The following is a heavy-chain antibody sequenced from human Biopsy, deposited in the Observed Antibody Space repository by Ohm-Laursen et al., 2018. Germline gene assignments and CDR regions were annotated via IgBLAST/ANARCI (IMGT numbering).Heavy chain of an antibody. CDR3: ARHGDNDYSNFDS. D-gene: IGHD4-11*01. V-gene: IGHV3-21*01. CDR1: GFTFTSYG. Sequence: SLRLSCSASGFTFTSYGMNWVRQPPGKGLEWVSSISTSGSSTNYADSVKGRFTMSRDNAEMSLYLQMNSLGVEDTAVYYCARHGDNDYSNFDSWGQGALVTVSS. J-gene: IGHJ4*02. CDR2: ISTSGSST.